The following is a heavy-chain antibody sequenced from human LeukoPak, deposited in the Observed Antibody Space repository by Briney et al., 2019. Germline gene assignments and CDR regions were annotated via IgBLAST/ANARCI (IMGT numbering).Heavy chain of an antibody. D-gene: IGHD2-21*02. CDR2: ISSGSSTI. Sequence: GGSLRLSCAASGFTFSSYSMNWVRQAPGKGLEWVSYISSGSSTIYYADSVKGRFTISGDNAKNSLYLQMNSLRDEDTAVYYCARDNLNCGGDCFSSRAFDIWGQGTMVTVSS. CDR3: ARDNLNCGGDCFSSRAFDI. CDR1: GFTFSSYS. V-gene: IGHV3-48*02. J-gene: IGHJ3*02.